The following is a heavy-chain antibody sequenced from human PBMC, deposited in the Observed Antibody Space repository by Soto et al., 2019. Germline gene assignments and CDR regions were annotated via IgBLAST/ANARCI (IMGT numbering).Heavy chain of an antibody. J-gene: IGHJ4*02. CDR1: GFTFSSYA. V-gene: IGHV3-23*01. Sequence: GGSLRLSCAASGFTFSSYAMNWVRQAPGKGLEWVSGISGSGGIAFYADSVKGRFTISRDNSKNMLYLQMNSLRAEDTAVYYCAKVSSERSIVLLTAARPYYFDYWGQGTLVTVSS. CDR2: ISGSGGIA. D-gene: IGHD2-2*01. CDR3: AKVSSERSIVLLTAARPYYFDY.